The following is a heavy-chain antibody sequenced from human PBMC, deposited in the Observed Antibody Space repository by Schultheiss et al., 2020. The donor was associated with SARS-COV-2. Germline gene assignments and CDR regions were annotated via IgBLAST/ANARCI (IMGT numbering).Heavy chain of an antibody. V-gene: IGHV1-8*02. D-gene: IGHD4-17*01. Sequence: ASVKVSCKASGYTFTSYYMHWVRQAPGQGLEWMGWINPNSGNTGYAQKFQGRVTMTRNTSISTAYMELSSLRSEDTAVYYCARGYDYGDTDYWGQGTLVTVSS. CDR3: ARGYDYGDTDY. CDR1: GYTFTSYY. J-gene: IGHJ4*02. CDR2: INPNSGNT.